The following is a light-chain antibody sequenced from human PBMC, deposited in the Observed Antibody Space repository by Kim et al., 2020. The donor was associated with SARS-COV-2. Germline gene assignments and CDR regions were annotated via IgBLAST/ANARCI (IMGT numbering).Light chain of an antibody. J-gene: IGLJ2*01. CDR3: QAWDSSSALVV. Sequence: SYELTQPPSVSVAPGKTARITCGGNNIGSKSVPWYQQKPGQAPVLVIYYDSDRPSGIPERFSGSNSGNTATLTIRRVEAGDEADYYCQAWDSSSALVVFG. CDR2: YDS. V-gene: IGLV3-21*04. CDR1: NIGSKS.